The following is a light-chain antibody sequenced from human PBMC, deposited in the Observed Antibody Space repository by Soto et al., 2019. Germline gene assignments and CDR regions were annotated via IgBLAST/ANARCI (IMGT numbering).Light chain of an antibody. CDR2: DVA. V-gene: IGKV1-5*01. CDR3: QQYDSYWGT. Sequence: DIRMTQSPSTLSASVGDSVTITCRASQKVSTWLAWYQQKAGQAPKLLIYDVAALKRGVPPRFSGSGSGTEFTLTISSLQPDDFATYYCQQYDSYWGTFGQGTKVDIK. J-gene: IGKJ1*01. CDR1: QKVSTW.